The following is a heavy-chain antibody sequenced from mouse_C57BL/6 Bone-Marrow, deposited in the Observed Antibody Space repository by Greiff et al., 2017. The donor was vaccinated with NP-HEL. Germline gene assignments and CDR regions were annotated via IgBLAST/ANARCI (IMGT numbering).Heavy chain of an antibody. V-gene: IGHV1-64*01. CDR2: IHPNSGST. CDR1: GYTFTSYW. D-gene: IGHD2-5*01. CDR3: AYSNFLYYAMDY. Sequence: QVQLKQPGAELVKPGASVKLSCKASGYTFTSYWMHWVKQRPGQGLEWIGMIHPNSGSTNYNEKFKSKATLTVDNSSSTAYMQLSSLTSEDSAVYYCAYSNFLYYAMDYWGQGTSVTVSS. J-gene: IGHJ4*01.